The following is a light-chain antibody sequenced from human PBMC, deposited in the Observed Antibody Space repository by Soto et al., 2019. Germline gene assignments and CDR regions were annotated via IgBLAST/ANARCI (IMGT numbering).Light chain of an antibody. J-gene: IGLJ1*01. CDR2: EVS. V-gene: IGLV2-14*01. CDR1: SSDVGRYNY. Sequence: QSALTQPASVSGSPGQSITISCTGSSSDVGRYNYVSWYQHHPGKAPKLMIYEVSNRPSGISNRFSGSKSGNTASLTISGLQAEDEADYFCTSPTPGSLDVFGSGTKLTVL. CDR3: TSPTPGSLDV.